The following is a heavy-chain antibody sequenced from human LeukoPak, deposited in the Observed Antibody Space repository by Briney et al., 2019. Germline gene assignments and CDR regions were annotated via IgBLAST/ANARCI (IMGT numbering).Heavy chain of an antibody. J-gene: IGHJ3*02. CDR3: AREGYYDSSGYRPGGAFDI. V-gene: IGHV3-33*08. Sequence: GGSLRLSCAASGFTFSSYAMNWVRQAPGKGLEWVAVIWYDGSNKYYADSVKGRFTISRDNSKNTLYLQMNSLRAEDTAVYYCAREGYYDSSGYRPGGAFDIWGQGTMVTVSS. D-gene: IGHD3-22*01. CDR2: IWYDGSNK. CDR1: GFTFSSYA.